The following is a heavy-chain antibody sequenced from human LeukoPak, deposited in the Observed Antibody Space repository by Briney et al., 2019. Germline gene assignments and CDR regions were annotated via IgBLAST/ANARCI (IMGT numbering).Heavy chain of an antibody. CDR1: GYSFTSYW. D-gene: IGHD2-2*03. V-gene: IGHV5-51*01. Sequence: GESLKISCKGPGYSFTSYWIGWVRQMPGKGLEWMGIIYPGDSDTRYSPSFQGQVTISADKSISTAYLQWSSLKASDTAMYYCARRLDIVVVPAAGAFDIWGQGTMVTVSS. CDR3: ARRLDIVVVPAAGAFDI. J-gene: IGHJ3*02. CDR2: IYPGDSDT.